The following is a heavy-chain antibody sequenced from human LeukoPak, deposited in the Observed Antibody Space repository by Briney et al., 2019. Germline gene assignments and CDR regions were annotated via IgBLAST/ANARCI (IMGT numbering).Heavy chain of an antibody. J-gene: IGHJ4*02. CDR2: FSWDGGST. CDR1: GFTFDDYA. D-gene: IGHD3-9*01. Sequence: GGSLRLSCAASGFTFDDYAMHWVRQAPGKGLEWVSLFSWDGGSTYYADSVKGRFTISRDNSKNSLYLQMNSLRAEDTALYYCAKDIYDILTGYYGGGIDYWGQGTLVTVSS. CDR3: AKDIYDILTGYYGGGIDY. V-gene: IGHV3-43D*03.